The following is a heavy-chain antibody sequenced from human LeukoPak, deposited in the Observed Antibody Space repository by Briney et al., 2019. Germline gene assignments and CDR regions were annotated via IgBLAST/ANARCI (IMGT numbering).Heavy chain of an antibody. D-gene: IGHD3-22*01. CDR1: GGSISSGGYY. J-gene: IGHJ4*02. Sequence: PSETLSLTCTVSGGSISSGGYYWSWIRQHPGKGLEWIGYIYYSGSTYYNPSLKSRVTISVDTSKNQFFLKLSSVTAADTAVYYCARQRFDYYDSSGYYYGFDYWGQGALVTVSS. CDR3: ARQRFDYYDSSGYYYGFDY. CDR2: IYYSGST. V-gene: IGHV4-31*03.